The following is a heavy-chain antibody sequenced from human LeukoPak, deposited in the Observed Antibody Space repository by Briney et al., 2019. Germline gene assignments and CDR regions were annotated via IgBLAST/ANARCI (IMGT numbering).Heavy chain of an antibody. CDR3: AREWLLWYYFDY. Sequence: GASVKVSCKASGYTFTSYAMHWVRQAPGQRLEWMGWINAGNGNTKCSQKFQGRVTITRDTSASTAYMELSNLRSEDTAVYYCAREWLLWYYFDYWGQGTLVTVSS. D-gene: IGHD3-3*01. CDR2: INAGNGNT. V-gene: IGHV1-3*01. CDR1: GYTFTSYA. J-gene: IGHJ4*02.